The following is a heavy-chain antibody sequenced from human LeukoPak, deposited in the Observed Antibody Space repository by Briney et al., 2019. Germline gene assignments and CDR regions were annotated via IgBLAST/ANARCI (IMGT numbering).Heavy chain of an antibody. Sequence: KPSETLSLTCTVSGGPTLNYYWSWIRQLPGGGLEWIGYVYSSKNTNYNPSLKSRVTISVDTSKTQISLKLTSVTAADTAVYYCTRGTTLVRGVLRAYYYYYMDVWGKGTTVTVSS. V-gene: IGHV4-59*01. J-gene: IGHJ6*03. CDR2: VYSSKNT. D-gene: IGHD3-10*01. CDR1: GGPTLNYY. CDR3: TRGTTLVRGVLRAYYYYYMDV.